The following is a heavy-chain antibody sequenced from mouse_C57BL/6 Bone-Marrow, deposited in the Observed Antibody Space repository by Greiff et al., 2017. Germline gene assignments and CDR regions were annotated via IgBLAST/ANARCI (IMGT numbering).Heavy chain of an antibody. Sequence: QVQLQQSGPELVKPGASVKISCKASGYAFSSSWMNWVKQRPGKGLEWIGRIYPGDGDTNYNGKFKGKATLTADKSSSTAYMQLSSLTSEDSAVYFWASYGRAWFAYWGQGTLVTVSA. CDR3: ASYGRAWFAY. V-gene: IGHV1-82*01. CDR1: GYAFSSSW. D-gene: IGHD1-1*01. J-gene: IGHJ3*01. CDR2: IYPGDGDT.